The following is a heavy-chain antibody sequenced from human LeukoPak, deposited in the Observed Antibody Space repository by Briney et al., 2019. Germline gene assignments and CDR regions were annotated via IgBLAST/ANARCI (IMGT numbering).Heavy chain of an antibody. CDR1: ESSFTSYW. CDR3: AREGKDSLRYFDWWRWYFDY. CDR2: IYPGDSDT. J-gene: IGHJ4*02. Sequence: HGESLQISCKGSESSFTSYWIGWVRQQPGKGLEWMGIIYPGDSDTRYSPSFQGQVTISADKSINTAYLQWSSLEASDTAIYYCAREGKDSLRYFDWWRWYFDYWGQGTLVTVSS. V-gene: IGHV5-51*01. D-gene: IGHD3-9*01.